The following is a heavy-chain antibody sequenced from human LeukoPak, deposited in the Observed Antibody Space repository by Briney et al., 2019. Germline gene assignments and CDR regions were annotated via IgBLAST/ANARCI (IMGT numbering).Heavy chain of an antibody. CDR2: ITGDSNTI. J-gene: IGHJ4*02. V-gene: IGHV3-48*01. Sequence: PGGSLRLSCAASGFAFSPYAMNWVRQAPGKGLEWVSFITGDSNTIYYADSMKGRFTVSRVNAENSLYLQMNSLSAEDTAVYYCARDRMGGSFDYWGQGTLVTVSS. CDR1: GFAFSPYA. CDR3: ARDRMGGSFDY. D-gene: IGHD2-15*01.